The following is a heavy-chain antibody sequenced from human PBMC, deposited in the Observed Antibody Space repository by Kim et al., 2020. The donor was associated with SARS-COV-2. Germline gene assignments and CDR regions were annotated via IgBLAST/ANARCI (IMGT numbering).Heavy chain of an antibody. CDR2: IYYSGST. CDR3: ARGDIVVVVAATPSAFFDY. CDR1: GGSISSGGYY. J-gene: IGHJ4*02. V-gene: IGHV4-31*03. Sequence: SETLSLTCTVSGGSISSGGYYWSWIRQHPGKGLEWIGYIYYSGSTYYNPSLKSRVTISVDTSKNQFSLKLSSVTAADTAVYYCARGDIVVVVAATPSAFFDYWGQGTLVTVSS. D-gene: IGHD2-15*01.